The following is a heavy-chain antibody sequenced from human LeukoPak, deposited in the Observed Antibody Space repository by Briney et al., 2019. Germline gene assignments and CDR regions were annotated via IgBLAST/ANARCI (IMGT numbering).Heavy chain of an antibody. CDR1: GFTFSDYY. J-gene: IGHJ5*02. V-gene: IGHV3-11*01. CDR2: ISSSGSTI. Sequence: GGSLRLSCAASGFTFSDYYMSWLRQAPGKGLEWVSYISSSGSTIYYADSVKGRFTISRDNAKNSLYLQMNSLRAEDTAVYYCARDRDNYWFDPWGQGTLVTVSS. D-gene: IGHD1-20*01. CDR3: ARDRDNYWFDP.